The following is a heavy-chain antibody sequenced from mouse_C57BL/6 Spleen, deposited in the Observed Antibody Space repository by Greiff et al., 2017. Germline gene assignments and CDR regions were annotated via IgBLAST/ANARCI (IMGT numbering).Heavy chain of an antibody. D-gene: IGHD1-1*01. J-gene: IGHJ2*01. V-gene: IGHV1-5*01. CDR1: GYTFTSYW. Sequence: EVQLQQSGTVLARPGASVKMSCKTSGYTFTSYWMHWVKQRPGQGLEWIGAIYPGNSDTSYNQKFKGKAKLTAVTSASTAYMELSSLTNEDSAVXYCTREGALGSSYYFDYWGQGTTLTVAS. CDR3: TREGALGSSYYFDY. CDR2: IYPGNSDT.